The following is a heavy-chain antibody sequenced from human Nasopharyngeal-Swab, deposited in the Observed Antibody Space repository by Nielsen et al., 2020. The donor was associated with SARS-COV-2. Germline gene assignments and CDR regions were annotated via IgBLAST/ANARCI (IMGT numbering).Heavy chain of an antibody. D-gene: IGHD3-16*01. Sequence: SETLSLTCAVYGGSLSGYYWIWMRQPPGEGREWIGEINHSGSTNYNPSLKSRVTISVDTSKNQFSLKLSSVTAADTAVYYCARFGFFGSPNYYYFYGLDVWGQGTTVTVSS. CDR1: GGSLSGYY. CDR2: INHSGST. V-gene: IGHV4-34*01. CDR3: ARFGFFGSPNYYYFYGLDV. J-gene: IGHJ6*02.